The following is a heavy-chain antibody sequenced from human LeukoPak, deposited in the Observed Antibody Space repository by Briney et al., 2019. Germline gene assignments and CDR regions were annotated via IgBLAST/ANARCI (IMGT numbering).Heavy chain of an antibody. CDR1: GFTFSSYA. CDR3: ASYKVGAKVFDY. Sequence: GGSLRLSCAASGFTFSSYAMSWVRQAPGKGLEWVSAISGSGGSTYYADSVKGRFTISRDNSKNTLYLQMNSLRAEDTAVYYCASYKVGAKVFDYWGQGTLVTVSS. D-gene: IGHD1-26*01. V-gene: IGHV3-23*01. CDR2: ISGSGGST. J-gene: IGHJ4*02.